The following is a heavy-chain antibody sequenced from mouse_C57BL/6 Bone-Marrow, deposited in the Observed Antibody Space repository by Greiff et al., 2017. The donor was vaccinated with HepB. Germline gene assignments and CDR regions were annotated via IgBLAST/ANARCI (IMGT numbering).Heavy chain of an antibody. J-gene: IGHJ3*01. Sequence: EVQLQQSGPELVKPGASVKIPCKASGYTFTDYNMDWVKQSHGKSLEWIGDINPNNGGTIYNQKFKGKATLTVDKSSSTAYMELRSLTSEDTAVYYCASNYGSSYEGSWFAYWGQGTLVTVSA. CDR2: INPNNGGT. V-gene: IGHV1-18*01. D-gene: IGHD1-1*01. CDR3: ASNYGSSYEGSWFAY. CDR1: GYTFTDYN.